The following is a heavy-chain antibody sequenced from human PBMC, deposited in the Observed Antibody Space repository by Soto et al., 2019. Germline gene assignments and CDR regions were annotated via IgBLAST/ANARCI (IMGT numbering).Heavy chain of an antibody. J-gene: IGHJ4*02. CDR2: ISYDGSNK. CDR1: GFAFSNFV. V-gene: IGHV3-30*18. CDR3: AKGTSRDYDILTGEYRMISSFSPSDY. D-gene: IGHD3-9*01. Sequence: GGSLRLSCAAPGFAFSNFVMHWVRQAPGKGLEWVAVISYDGSNKYYADSVKGRFTISRDNSKNTLYLQMNSLRAEDTAVYYCAKGTSRDYDILTGEYRMISSFSPSDYWGQGTLVTVSS.